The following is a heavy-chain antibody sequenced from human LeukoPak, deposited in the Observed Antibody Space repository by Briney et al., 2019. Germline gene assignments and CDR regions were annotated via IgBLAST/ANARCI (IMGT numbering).Heavy chain of an antibody. J-gene: IGHJ3*02. V-gene: IGHV3-64D*09. CDR3: AIYWRHFDWLLSDI. CDR1: GFTFSSYA. CDR2: ISSNGGST. D-gene: IGHD3-9*01. Sequence: GGSLRLSCSASGFTFSSYAMHWVRQAPGKGLEYVSAISSNGGSTYYADSVKGRFTISRDNSKNTLYLQMSSLRAEDTAVYYCAIYWRHFDWLLSDIWGLGTMVTVSS.